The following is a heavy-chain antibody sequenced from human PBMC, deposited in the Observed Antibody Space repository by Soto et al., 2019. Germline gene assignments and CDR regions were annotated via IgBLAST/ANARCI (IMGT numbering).Heavy chain of an antibody. Sequence: QVQLVQSGAEEKKPGASVKVSCKASGYTFTSYAIHWVRQAPGQRLEWMGWINAGNGNTKYSQKFQGRVTITTDTSASTAYMELSSLRSEDTAVYYWARDGSKARIMRPYGMDAWGQGTTVTVSS. CDR3: ARDGSKARIMRPYGMDA. V-gene: IGHV1-3*05. J-gene: IGHJ6*02. D-gene: IGHD3-16*01. CDR2: INAGNGNT. CDR1: GYTFTSYA.